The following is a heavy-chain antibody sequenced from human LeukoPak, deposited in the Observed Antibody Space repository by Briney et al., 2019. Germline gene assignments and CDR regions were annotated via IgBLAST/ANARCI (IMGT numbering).Heavy chain of an antibody. CDR1: GGSISSSSYY. V-gene: IGHV4-39*01. CDR2: IYYSGST. CDR3: ARHHAGLYCSSTSCLNWFDP. D-gene: IGHD2-2*01. Sequence: PSETLSLTCTVSGGSISSSSYYWGWIRQPPGKGLEWIGSIYYSGSTYYNPSLKRRVTISVDTSKNQFSLKLSSVPAADTAVYYCARHHAGLYCSSTSCLNWFDPWGQGTLVTVSS. J-gene: IGHJ5*02.